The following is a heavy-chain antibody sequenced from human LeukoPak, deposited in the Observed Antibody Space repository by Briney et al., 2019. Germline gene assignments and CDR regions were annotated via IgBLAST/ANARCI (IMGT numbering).Heavy chain of an antibody. D-gene: IGHD6-13*01. CDR2: ISRSSDYI. CDR1: GFTLSINY. Sequence: PGGSLRLSCAASGFTLSINYMSWVRQAPGKGLEWVSSISRSSDYIYYADSVKGRFTISRDNAKNSLYLQMNSLRAEDTAVYYCARWDTGYSSSSGMDVWGQGTTVTVSS. CDR3: ARWDTGYSSSSGMDV. V-gene: IGHV3-21*04. J-gene: IGHJ6*02.